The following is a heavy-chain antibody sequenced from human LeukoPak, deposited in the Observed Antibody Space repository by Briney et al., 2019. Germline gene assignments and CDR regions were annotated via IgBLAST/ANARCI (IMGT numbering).Heavy chain of an antibody. CDR1: GFTFSSYG. V-gene: IGHV3-30*02. CDR2: IRYDGSNK. CDR3: AKDGSDIAVAGTQIHYYYYYMDV. Sequence: GGSLRLSCAASGFTFSSYGMHWVRQAPGKGLEWVAFIRYDGSNKYYADSVKGRFTISRDNSKNTLYLQMNSLRAEDTAVYYCAKDGSDIAVAGTQIHYYYYYMDVWGKGTTVTISS. D-gene: IGHD6-19*01. J-gene: IGHJ6*03.